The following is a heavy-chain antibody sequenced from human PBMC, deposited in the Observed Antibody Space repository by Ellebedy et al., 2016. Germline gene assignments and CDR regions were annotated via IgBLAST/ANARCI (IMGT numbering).Heavy chain of an antibody. D-gene: IGHD4-23*01. Sequence: GGSLRLSCAASGFTFRSYAMHWVRQAPGKGLEYVSAISSNGGSTYYADSVKGRFTISRDNSKNTLYLQMSSLRAEDTAVYYCVKDGRGGRTTVVTSFDYWGQGTLVTVSS. CDR2: ISSNGGST. J-gene: IGHJ4*02. V-gene: IGHV3-64D*06. CDR3: VKDGRGGRTTVVTSFDY. CDR1: GFTFRSYA.